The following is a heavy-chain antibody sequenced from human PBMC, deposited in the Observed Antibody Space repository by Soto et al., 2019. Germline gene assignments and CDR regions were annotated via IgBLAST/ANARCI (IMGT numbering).Heavy chain of an antibody. CDR3: AKDDHWSGWSDH. J-gene: IGHJ4*02. Sequence: DVQLLESGGGLGRPGGSLRLSCAASGFTFSSYAMSWVRQAPGKGLEWVAALTGSGDYTYYVDSVKGRFTISRDNYDKTLHLQMNSLRVEDTAIYYCAKDDHWSGWSDHWGQGTLVTVSS. D-gene: IGHD3-3*01. CDR2: LTGSGDYT. V-gene: IGHV3-23*01. CDR1: GFTFSSYA.